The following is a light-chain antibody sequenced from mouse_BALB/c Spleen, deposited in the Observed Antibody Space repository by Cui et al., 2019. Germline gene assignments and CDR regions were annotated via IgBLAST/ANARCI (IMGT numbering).Light chain of an antibody. J-gene: IGKJ4*01. CDR2: DTS. CDR1: SSVSY. V-gene: IGKV4-55*01. CDR3: QQWSSYPPT. Sequence: QIVLTQSPAIMSASPGEKVTMTCSASSSVSYMYWYQQKPGSSPRLLIYDTSNLASGVHVRFSGSGSGTSYSLTISRMEAEDAATYYCQQWSSYPPTFGSGTKLEIK.